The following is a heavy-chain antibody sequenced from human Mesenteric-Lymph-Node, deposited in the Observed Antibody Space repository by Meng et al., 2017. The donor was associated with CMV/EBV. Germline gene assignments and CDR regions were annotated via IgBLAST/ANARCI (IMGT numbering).Heavy chain of an antibody. CDR3: ARVPEQWLVPAGDY. J-gene: IGHJ4*02. V-gene: IGHV3-30*02. CDR1: GSPLSRPLTRHG. Sequence: GESLKISCVASGSPLSRPLTRHGIQWVRQAPGKGLEWVAFRRDDGNEIYYADSVKGRFTISRDHSKNIVYLQMNSLRAEDTAMYYCARVPEQWLVPAGDYWGQGTLVTVSS. CDR2: RRDDGNEI. D-gene: IGHD6-19*01.